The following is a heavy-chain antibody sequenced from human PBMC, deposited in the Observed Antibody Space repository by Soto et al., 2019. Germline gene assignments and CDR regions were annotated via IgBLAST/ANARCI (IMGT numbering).Heavy chain of an antibody. CDR3: ARSVAVPGAHIDY. V-gene: IGHV4-59*01. Sequence: SETLSLTCRVSGGSISGSYWSWIRQSPGKGLEWLGYVYYTGSTNYSPSLRSRVSISVDTSKNEFSLRLSSVTAADTAVYFCARSVAVPGAHIDYWGQGTQVTVSS. D-gene: IGHD6-19*01. J-gene: IGHJ4*02. CDR2: VYYTGST. CDR1: GGSISGSY.